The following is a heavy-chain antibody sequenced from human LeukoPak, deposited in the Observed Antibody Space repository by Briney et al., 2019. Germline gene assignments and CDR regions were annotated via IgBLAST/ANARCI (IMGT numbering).Heavy chain of an antibody. Sequence: GGSLRLSCAASGFTFSTYNMSWVRQAPGKGLEWVSSISGGSSYIYYADSVRGRFTISRDNAKTSLYLQMNSLRPEDTAIYYCTAAWSNFDFWGQGILVAVSS. CDR3: TAAWSNFDF. V-gene: IGHV3-21*01. CDR1: GFTFSTYN. D-gene: IGHD6-25*01. J-gene: IGHJ4*02. CDR2: ISGGSSYI.